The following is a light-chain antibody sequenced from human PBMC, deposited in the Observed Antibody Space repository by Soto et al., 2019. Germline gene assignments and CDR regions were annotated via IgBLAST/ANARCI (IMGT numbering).Light chain of an antibody. CDR3: QTWGTGPWV. V-gene: IGLV4-69*01. CDR2: LNSDGSH. CDR1: SGLSNYA. J-gene: IGLJ3*02. Sequence: QLVLTQSPSASASLGASVKLTCTLSSGLSNYAIAWHQQQPEKGPRYLMKLNSDGSHSKGDGIPDRFSGSSSGAERYLTISSLQSEDEADYYCQTWGTGPWVFGGGTKVTVL.